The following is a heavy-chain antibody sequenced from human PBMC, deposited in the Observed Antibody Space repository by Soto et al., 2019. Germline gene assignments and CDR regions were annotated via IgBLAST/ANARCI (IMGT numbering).Heavy chain of an antibody. CDR1: GGSINNYY. Sequence: SETLSLTCTVSGGSINNYYWSWIRQPPGKGLEWIAYIYYSGSTNYNPSLKSRVTVSIDTSKNQFSLKLSSMTAADTAVYYCARTYCSGGSCYSSAPNHFDFWGQGALVTVSS. CDR2: IYYSGST. J-gene: IGHJ4*02. V-gene: IGHV4-59*01. CDR3: ARTYCSGGSCYSSAPNHFDF. D-gene: IGHD2-15*01.